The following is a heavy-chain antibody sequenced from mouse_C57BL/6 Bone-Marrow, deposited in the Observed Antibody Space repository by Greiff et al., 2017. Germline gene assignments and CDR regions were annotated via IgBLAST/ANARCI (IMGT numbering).Heavy chain of an antibody. CDR2: IDPENGDT. Sequence: VQLQQSGAELVRPGASVKLSCTASGFNIKDDYMHWVKQRPEQGLEWIGWIDPENGDTEYASKFQGKATITADTSSNTAYLPLSSLTSEDTAVYYCTSYYSNLYAMDYWSQGTSVTVSS. J-gene: IGHJ4*01. CDR1: GFNIKDDY. V-gene: IGHV14-4*01. CDR3: TSYYSNLYAMDY. D-gene: IGHD2-5*01.